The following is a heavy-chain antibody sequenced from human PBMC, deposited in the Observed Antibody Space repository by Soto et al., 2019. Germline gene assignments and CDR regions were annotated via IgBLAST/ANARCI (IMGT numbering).Heavy chain of an antibody. CDR2: ISAYNGNT. D-gene: IGHD3-22*01. V-gene: IGHV1-18*04. J-gene: IGHJ6*02. Sequence: QVQLVQSGAEVKKPGASVKVSCKASGYTFTSYGISWVRQAPGQGLEWMGWISAYNGNTNYAQKLQGRVTMTTDTSTSTAYMELRSLRSDDTAVYYCARDSSGGLSSGYYYYYYGMDVWGQGTTVTVSS. CDR3: ARDSSGGLSSGYYYYYYGMDV. CDR1: GYTFTSYG.